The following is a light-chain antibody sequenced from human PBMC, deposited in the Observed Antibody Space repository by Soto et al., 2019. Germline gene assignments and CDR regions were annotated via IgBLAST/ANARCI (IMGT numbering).Light chain of an antibody. J-gene: IGKJ2*01. CDR3: QQYGSAPYA. CDR2: GAS. V-gene: IGKV3-20*01. Sequence: EIVLTQSPGTLSLSPGERATLSCRASQSVSSSYLAWSQQKPGQAPSLLIYGASSRATGIPDRFSGSGSGTDFTLTISRLEPEGFEVYYCQQYGSAPYAFGQGTKVEIK. CDR1: QSVSSSY.